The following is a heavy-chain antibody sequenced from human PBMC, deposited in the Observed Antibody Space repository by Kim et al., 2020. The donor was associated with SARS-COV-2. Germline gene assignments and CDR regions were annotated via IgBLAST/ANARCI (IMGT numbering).Heavy chain of an antibody. CDR3: ARTRGRYYFYGMDV. D-gene: IGHD3-16*02. CDR1: GFTFSSYS. CDR2: ISSNGNYI. Sequence: GGSLRLSCAASGFTFSSYSMNWVRQAPGKGLEWVSSISSNGNYIYYADSVKGRFTISRDNAKNSLYLQVNSLRAEDTAVYYCARTRGRYYFYGMDVLG. V-gene: IGHV3-21*01. J-gene: IGHJ6*02.